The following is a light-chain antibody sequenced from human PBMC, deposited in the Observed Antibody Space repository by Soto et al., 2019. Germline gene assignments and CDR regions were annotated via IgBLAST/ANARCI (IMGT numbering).Light chain of an antibody. Sequence: EIVLTQSPATLSLSPGERATLSCRASQSVSSYLAWYQQKPGQAPRLLMYDTSNRAPGIPASFSGSGSGTDFTITISSLEPEDFEVYFCQQRSKFLWTFGQGTKVDI. J-gene: IGKJ1*01. V-gene: IGKV3-11*01. CDR1: QSVSSY. CDR3: QQRSKFLWT. CDR2: DTS.